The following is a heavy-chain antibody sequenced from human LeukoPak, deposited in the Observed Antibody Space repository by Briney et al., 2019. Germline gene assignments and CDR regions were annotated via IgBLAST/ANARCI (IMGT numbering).Heavy chain of an antibody. D-gene: IGHD4/OR15-4a*01. CDR1: GFTFSSYA. CDR3: ARERGAVGWFDP. J-gene: IGHJ5*02. Sequence: GGSLRLSCAASGFTFSSYAMHWVRQAPGKGLEWVSLIYSGGNTYYADSVKGRFTISRDNSKNTLYLQMNSLRAEDTAVYYCARERGAVGWFDPWGQGTLVTVSS. V-gene: IGHV3-53*01. CDR2: IYSGGNT.